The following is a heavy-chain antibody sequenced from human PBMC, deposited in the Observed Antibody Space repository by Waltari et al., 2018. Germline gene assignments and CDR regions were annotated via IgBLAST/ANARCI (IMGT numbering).Heavy chain of an antibody. CDR2: INHSGST. CDR1: GGSFSGYY. V-gene: IGHV4-34*01. Sequence: QVQLQQWGAGLLKPSETLSLTCAVYGGSFSGYYWSWIRQPPGKGLEWIGEINHSGSTNYNPSLKSRVTISVDTSKNQFSLKRSSVTAADTAVYYCARTAYMQQQRGRYWYFDLWGRGTLVTVSS. CDR3: ARTAYMQQQRGRYWYFDL. D-gene: IGHD6-13*01. J-gene: IGHJ2*01.